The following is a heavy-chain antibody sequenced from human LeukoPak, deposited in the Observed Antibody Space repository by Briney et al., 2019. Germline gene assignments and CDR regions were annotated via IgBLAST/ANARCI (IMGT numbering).Heavy chain of an antibody. CDR3: ARDCSSTSCYVFWEPGYGMDV. CDR1: GFTFSDYY. J-gene: IGHJ6*02. CDR2: ISSSRSYT. D-gene: IGHD2-2*01. V-gene: IGHV3-11*06. Sequence: GGSLRLSCAASGFTFSDYYMSWIRQAPGKGLEWVSHISSSRSYTNYADSAKGRFTISRDNAKNSLYLQMNSLRAEDTAVYYCARDCSSTSCYVFWEPGYGMDVWGQGTTVTVSS.